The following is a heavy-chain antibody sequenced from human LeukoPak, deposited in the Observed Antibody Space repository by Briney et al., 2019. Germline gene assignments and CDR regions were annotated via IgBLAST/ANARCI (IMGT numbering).Heavy chain of an antibody. CDR3: ARRLYCSSTSCPPTAFDI. Sequence: SSQSLSLTCTVAGGSLSSYYWSWIRQPPRKGLEWIGYIYYSGSTNYNPSLKSRVTISVDTSKNQFSLKLSSVTAADTAVYYCARRLYCSSTSCPPTAFDIWGQGTMVTVSS. V-gene: IGHV4-59*01. CDR2: IYYSGST. CDR1: GGSLSSYY. J-gene: IGHJ3*02. D-gene: IGHD2-2*01.